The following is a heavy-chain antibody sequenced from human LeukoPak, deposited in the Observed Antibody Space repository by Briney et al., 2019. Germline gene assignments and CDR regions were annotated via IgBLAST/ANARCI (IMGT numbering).Heavy chain of an antibody. D-gene: IGHD4-11*01. V-gene: IGHV3-23*01. CDR2: ISGSGGST. J-gene: IGHJ6*02. CDR3: AKGVTTHYYYGMDV. CDR1: GFIVSSNY. Sequence: PGGSLRLSCAASGFIVSSNYMSWVRQAPGKGLEWVSAISGSGGSTYYADSVKGRFTISRDNSKNTLYLQMNSLRAEDTAVYYCAKGVTTHYYYGMDVWGQGTTVTVSS.